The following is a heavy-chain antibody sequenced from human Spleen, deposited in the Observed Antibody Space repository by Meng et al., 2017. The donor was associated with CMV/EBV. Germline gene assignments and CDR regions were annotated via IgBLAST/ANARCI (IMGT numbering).Heavy chain of an antibody. D-gene: IGHD3-22*01. CDR1: GGTFNTYA. Sequence: SVKVSCKASGGTFNTYAINWVRQAPGQGLEWMGGMIPIFSTPNYAQKFQGRVTITTDESTSTAYMDLSSLRSDDTAVYYCTRDLVGYDAFDIWGQGTMVTVSS. V-gene: IGHV1-69*05. CDR2: MIPIFSTP. J-gene: IGHJ3*02. CDR3: TRDLVGYDAFDI.